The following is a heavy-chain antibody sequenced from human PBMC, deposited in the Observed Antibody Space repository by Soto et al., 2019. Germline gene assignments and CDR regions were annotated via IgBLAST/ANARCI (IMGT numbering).Heavy chain of an antibody. CDR2: IFSNDEK. CDR1: GFSLSNARMG. V-gene: IGHV2-26*01. J-gene: IGHJ5*02. Sequence: QVTLKESGPVPVKPTETLTLTCTVSGFSLSNARMGVSWIRQPPGKALEWLAHIFSNDEKSYSTSLKSRLTISKDTSKSQVVLTMTNMDPVDTATYYCARITVLERDGWFDPWGQGTLVTVSS. CDR3: ARITVLERDGWFDP. D-gene: IGHD4-17*01.